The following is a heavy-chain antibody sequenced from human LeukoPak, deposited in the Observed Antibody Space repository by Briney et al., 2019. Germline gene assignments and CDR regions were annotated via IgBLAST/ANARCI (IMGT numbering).Heavy chain of an antibody. V-gene: IGHV3-13*04. CDR3: ARAVGYSGYVGAFDI. Sequence: GGSLRLSCAASGFTFSSYDMHWVRQATGKGLEWVSAIGTAGDTYYPGSVKGRFTISRDNSKNTLYLQMNSLRAEDTAVYYCARAVGYSGYVGAFDIWGQGTMVTVSS. CDR2: IGTAGDT. D-gene: IGHD5-12*01. J-gene: IGHJ3*02. CDR1: GFTFSSYD.